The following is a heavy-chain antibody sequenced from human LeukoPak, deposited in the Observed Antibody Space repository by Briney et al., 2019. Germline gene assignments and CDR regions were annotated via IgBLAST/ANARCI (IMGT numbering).Heavy chain of an antibody. D-gene: IGHD1-26*01. CDR2: IYSGGST. Sequence: GGSLRLSCAASGFTVSNNYMSWVRQAPGKGLEWVSVIYSGGSTFYADSVKGRFTISRDNSKNTLYLQMNSLRAEDTAVYYCARVEGPGTSFDYWGQGTLVTVSS. J-gene: IGHJ4*02. CDR1: GFTVSNNY. CDR3: ARVEGPGTSFDY. V-gene: IGHV3-53*01.